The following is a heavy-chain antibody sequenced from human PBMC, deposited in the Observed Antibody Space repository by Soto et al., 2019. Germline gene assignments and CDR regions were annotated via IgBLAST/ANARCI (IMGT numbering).Heavy chain of an antibody. J-gene: IGHJ3*02. D-gene: IGHD3-3*01. V-gene: IGHV1-8*01. CDR2: MNPNSGNT. CDR3: ARGPADYDFWSGYYSRGAFDI. Sequence: GASVKVSCKASGYTFTSYDINWVRQATGQGLEWMGWMNPNSGNTGYAQKFQGRVTMTRNTSINTAYMELSSLRSEDTAVYYCARGPADYDFWSGYYSRGAFDIWGQGTMVTVSS. CDR1: GYTFTSYD.